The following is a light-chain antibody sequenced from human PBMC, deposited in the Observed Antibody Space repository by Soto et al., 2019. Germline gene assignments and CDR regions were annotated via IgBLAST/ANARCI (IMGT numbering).Light chain of an antibody. CDR1: QTISSW. CDR3: QHYNSYSEA. J-gene: IGKJ1*01. V-gene: IGKV1-5*03. Sequence: DIQMTQSPSTLSGSVGDRVTITCRASQTISSWLAWYQQKPGKAPKLLIYKASTLKSGVPSRFSGSGSGTELPLTISSLPPDDFATYYCQHYNSYSEAFGHGTKVELK. CDR2: KAS.